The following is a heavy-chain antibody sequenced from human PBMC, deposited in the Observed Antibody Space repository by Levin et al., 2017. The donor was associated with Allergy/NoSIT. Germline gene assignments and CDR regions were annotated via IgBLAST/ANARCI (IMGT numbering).Heavy chain of an antibody. Sequence: GASVKVSCKASGGTFSSYAISWVRQAPGQGLEWMGGIIPIFGTANYAQKFQGRVTITADESTSTAYMELSSLRSEDTAVYYCARGGMVYARYGMDVWGQGTTVTVSS. CDR2: IIPIFGTA. CDR1: GGTFSSYA. CDR3: ARGGMVYARYGMDV. V-gene: IGHV1-69*13. J-gene: IGHJ6*02. D-gene: IGHD2-8*01.